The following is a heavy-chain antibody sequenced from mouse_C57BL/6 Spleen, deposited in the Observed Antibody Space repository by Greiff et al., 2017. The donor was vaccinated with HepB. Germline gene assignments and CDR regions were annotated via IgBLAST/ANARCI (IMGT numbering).Heavy chain of an antibody. D-gene: IGHD3-2*02. J-gene: IGHJ3*01. CDR2: IDPSDSYT. CDR3: ARRAAQAVFWFAY. V-gene: IGHV1-69*01. CDR1: GYTFTSYW. Sequence: QVQLQQPGAELVMPGASVKLSCKASGYTFTSYWMHWVKQRPGQSLEWIGEIDPSDSYTNYNQKFKGKSTLTVDKSSSTAYMQLSSLTTEDSAIYYCARRAAQAVFWFAYWGQGTLVTVSA.